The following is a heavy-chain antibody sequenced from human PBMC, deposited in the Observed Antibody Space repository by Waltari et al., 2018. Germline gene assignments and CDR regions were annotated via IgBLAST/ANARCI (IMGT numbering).Heavy chain of an antibody. CDR1: GFTFRSQS. D-gene: IGHD1-26*01. CDR2: IISSSSYI. J-gene: IGHJ4*02. CDR3: ARGGGSYLEPFDY. Sequence: EVQLVASGGGLVKPGGSLKLSCAAPGFTFRSQSMKRVSQAPEEGPEVFSSIISSSSYIYYAHSVKGRFTISRDNAKNSLYLQMSSLRAEDTAVYYCARGGGSYLEPFDYWGQGPLVTVSS. V-gene: IGHV3-21*01.